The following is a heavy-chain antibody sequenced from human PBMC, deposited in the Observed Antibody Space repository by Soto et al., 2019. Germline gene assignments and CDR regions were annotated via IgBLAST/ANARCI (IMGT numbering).Heavy chain of an antibody. Sequence: ASVKVSCKASGYTFNTYGLSWVRQAPGQGLERMGWISAYNGDANFAQKLQGRVTMTTDTFTSTAYMELRSLRSDDTAVYYCALDRGYCSAGICYSDDTFDIWSQGTMVTVSS. J-gene: IGHJ3*02. D-gene: IGHD2-15*01. CDR3: ALDRGYCSAGICYSDDTFDI. V-gene: IGHV1-18*01. CDR1: GYTFNTYG. CDR2: ISAYNGDA.